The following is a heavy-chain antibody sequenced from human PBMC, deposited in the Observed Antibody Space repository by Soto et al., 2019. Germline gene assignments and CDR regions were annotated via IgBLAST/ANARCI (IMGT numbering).Heavy chain of an antibody. J-gene: IGHJ4*02. CDR1: GGSMTRYY. CDR3: ARGMTPLGAPAWYYFDS. Sequence: SETLSLTCTVSGGSMTRYYWSWIRQPAGKGLEWIGRVSLSGSTNYNPSLKSRVTMSVDVSKNQFSLRLTSVTAADTALYYCARGMTPLGAPAWYYFDSWGQGTLVTVSS. V-gene: IGHV4-4*07. CDR2: VSLSGST. D-gene: IGHD2-15*01.